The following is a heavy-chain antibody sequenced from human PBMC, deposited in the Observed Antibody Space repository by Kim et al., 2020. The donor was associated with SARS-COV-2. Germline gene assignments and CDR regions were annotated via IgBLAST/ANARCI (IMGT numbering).Heavy chain of an antibody. CDR3: AKGSRGIAATSAEYFQH. Sequence: VKGRFTISRDNSKNTLYLQMNSLRAEDTAVYYCAKGSRGIAATSAEYFQHWGQGTLVTVSS. V-gene: IGHV3-23*01. D-gene: IGHD6-13*01. J-gene: IGHJ1*01.